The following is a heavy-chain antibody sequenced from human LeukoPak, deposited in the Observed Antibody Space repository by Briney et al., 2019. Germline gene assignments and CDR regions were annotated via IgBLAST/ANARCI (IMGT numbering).Heavy chain of an antibody. D-gene: IGHD4-17*01. CDR1: GFTFSSYS. CDR3: ASNALYGDYYDY. CDR2: ISSSGSTI. Sequence: GGSLRLSCAASGFTFSSYSMNWVRQAPGKGLEWVSYISSSGSTIYYADSVKGRFTISRDNAKNSLYLQMNSLRAEDTAVYYCASNALYGDYYDYWGQGTLVTVSS. J-gene: IGHJ4*02. V-gene: IGHV3-48*04.